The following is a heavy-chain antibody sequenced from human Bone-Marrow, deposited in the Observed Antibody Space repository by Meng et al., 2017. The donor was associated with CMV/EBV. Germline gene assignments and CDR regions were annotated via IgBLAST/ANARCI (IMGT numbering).Heavy chain of an antibody. CDR3: AKVPVGASSKTHFDY. Sequence: GGSLRLSCAASGFTFSDYYMSWIRQAPGKGLEWISYISGSGSTIYYADSVKGRFTISRDNAKNSLYLQINSLRAEDTAVYYCAKVPVGASSKTHFDYWGQGTLVTVSS. CDR2: ISGSGSTI. CDR1: GFTFSDYY. D-gene: IGHD1-26*01. V-gene: IGHV3-11*04. J-gene: IGHJ4*02.